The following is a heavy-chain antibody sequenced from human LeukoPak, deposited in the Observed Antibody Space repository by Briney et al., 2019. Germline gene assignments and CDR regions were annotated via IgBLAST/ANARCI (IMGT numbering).Heavy chain of an antibody. CDR2: IYSGGST. J-gene: IGHJ5*02. CDR3: ARVKVATTYWFDP. V-gene: IGHV3-66*01. Sequence: GGSLRLSCAASGFTVNYNYKSWVRQAPGKGLEWVSVIYSGGSTYYADSVKGRFTISRDNSKNTVYLQMNSLRVEDTAVYYCARVKVATTYWFDPWGQGTLVTVSS. D-gene: IGHD4-23*01. CDR1: GFTVNYNY.